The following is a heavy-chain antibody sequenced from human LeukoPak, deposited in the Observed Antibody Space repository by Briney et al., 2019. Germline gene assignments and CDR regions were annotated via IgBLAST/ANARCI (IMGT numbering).Heavy chain of an antibody. CDR1: GYTFTGYY. D-gene: IGHD4-17*01. Sequence: GASVKVSCKASGYTFTGYYMHWVRQAPGQGLEWMGWINPNSGGTNYAQKFQGRVTMTRDTSISTAYMELSRLRSDDTAVYYCARVDYDNYYYYYGMDVWGQGTTVTVSS. CDR2: INPNSGGT. J-gene: IGHJ6*02. V-gene: IGHV1-2*02. CDR3: ARVDYDNYYYYYGMDV.